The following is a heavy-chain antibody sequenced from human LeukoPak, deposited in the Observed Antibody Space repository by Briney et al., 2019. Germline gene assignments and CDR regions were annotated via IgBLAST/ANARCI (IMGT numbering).Heavy chain of an antibody. CDR1: GYSFTSYW. D-gene: IGHD2-21*02. CDR2: IYPGDSDP. J-gene: IGHJ4*02. V-gene: IGHV5-51*01. Sequence: GESLKISCKGSGYSFTSYWIAWVRQMPGKGLEWMGIIYPGDSDPRYSPSFQGQVTISADKSISTAYLQWSSLKASDTAMYYCAWALSYCGGDCYLDYWGQGALVTVSS. CDR3: AWALSYCGGDCYLDY.